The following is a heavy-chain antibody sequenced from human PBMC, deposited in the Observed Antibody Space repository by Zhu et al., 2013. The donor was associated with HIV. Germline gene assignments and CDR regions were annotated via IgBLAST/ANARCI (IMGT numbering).Heavy chain of an antibody. Sequence: VQLLESGGGLVQPGGSLRLSCTASGFTFGDYAMSWFRQAPGKGLEWVGFIRSKAYGGTTEYAASVKGRSTISRDDSKSIAYLQMNSLKTEDTAVYYCTRAGFLYYYYYMDVWGKGTTVTVSS. V-gene: IGHV3-49*03. CDR1: GFTFGDYA. J-gene: IGHJ6*03. CDR3: TRAGFLYYYYYMDV. CDR2: IRSKAYGGTT. D-gene: IGHD2-15*01.